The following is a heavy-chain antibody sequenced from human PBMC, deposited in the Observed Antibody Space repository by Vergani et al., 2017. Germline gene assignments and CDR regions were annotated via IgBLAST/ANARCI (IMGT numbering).Heavy chain of an antibody. CDR2: IYSGGST. CDR1: GFTVSSNY. D-gene: IGHD2-15*01. CDR3: ARVVRDGLQEKNYYYYYYIDV. Sequence: EVQLVETGGGLIQPGGSLRLSCAASGFTVSSNYMSWVRQAPGKGLEWVSVIYSGGSTYYAGSMKGRFTISGDNSKNTLYLQMNSLGAEDTAVYYCARVVRDGLQEKNYYYYYYIDVWGKATTVTVSS. V-gene: IGHV3-53*02. J-gene: IGHJ6*03.